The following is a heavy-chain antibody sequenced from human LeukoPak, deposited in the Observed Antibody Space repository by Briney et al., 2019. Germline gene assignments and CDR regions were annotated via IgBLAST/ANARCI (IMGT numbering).Heavy chain of an antibody. D-gene: IGHD1-26*01. V-gene: IGHV3-15*01. CDR3: TTEGGATTWYNWFDP. Sequence: GGSLRLSCAASGFTFSNAWMSWVRQAPGEGREWVGRIKSKTDGGTTDYAAPVKGRFTISRDDSKNTLYLQMNSLKTEDTAVYYCTTEGGATTWYNWFDPWGQGTLVTVSS. CDR2: IKSKTDGGTT. CDR1: GFTFSNAW. J-gene: IGHJ5*02.